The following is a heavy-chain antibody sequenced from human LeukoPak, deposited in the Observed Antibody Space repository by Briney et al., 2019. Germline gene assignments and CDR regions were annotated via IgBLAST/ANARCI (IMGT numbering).Heavy chain of an antibody. J-gene: IGHJ5*02. CDR3: AREVVVAGFDP. CDR2: IYYSGST. Sequence: SETLSLTCTVSGGSISSYYWSWIRQPPGKGLEGIGYIYYSGSTNYNPSLKSRVTISVDTSKNQFSLKLSSVTAADTAVYYCAREVVVAGFDPWGQGTLVTVSS. V-gene: IGHV4-59*01. D-gene: IGHD2-15*01. CDR1: GGSISSYY.